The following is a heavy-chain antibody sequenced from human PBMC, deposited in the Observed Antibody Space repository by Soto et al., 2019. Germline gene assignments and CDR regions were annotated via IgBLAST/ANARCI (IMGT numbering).Heavy chain of an antibody. J-gene: IGHJ5*02. CDR2: IIPKFGTA. V-gene: IGHV1-69*13. CDR3: ARGGNSYDSSGYPKNNWFDP. CDR1: GGTFSTYS. D-gene: IGHD3-22*01. Sequence: SVKVSCKVSGGTFSTYSISWVRQAPGQGLEWMGGIIPKFGTASYAQKFQGRVTITADESTSTAHMVLSSLRSEDTAVYYCARGGNSYDSSGYPKNNWFDPWGQGTLVTVSS.